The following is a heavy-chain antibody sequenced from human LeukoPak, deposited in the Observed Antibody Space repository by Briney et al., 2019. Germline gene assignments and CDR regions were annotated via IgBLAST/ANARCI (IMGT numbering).Heavy chain of an antibody. Sequence: SGGSLRLSCAASGFTFSSYAMSWVRQAPGKGLEWVSAISGSGGSTYYADSVKGRFTISRDNSKNTLYLQMNSLRAEDTAVYYCATRYSSSRWGSSGAFDIWGQGTMVTVSS. CDR3: ATRYSSSRWGSSGAFDI. CDR1: GFTFSSYA. J-gene: IGHJ3*02. D-gene: IGHD6-13*01. CDR2: ISGSGGST. V-gene: IGHV3-23*01.